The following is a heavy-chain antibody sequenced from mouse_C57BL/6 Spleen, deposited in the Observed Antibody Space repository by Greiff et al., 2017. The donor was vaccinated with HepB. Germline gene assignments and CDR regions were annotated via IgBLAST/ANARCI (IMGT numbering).Heavy chain of an antibody. CDR2: INPSSGYT. CDR1: GYTFTSYW. V-gene: IGHV1-7*01. D-gene: IGHD1-1*01. CDR3: ARFTTVVDWYFDV. J-gene: IGHJ1*03. Sequence: QVTLKVSGAELAKPGASVKLSCKASGYTFTSYWMHWVKQRPGQGLEWIGYINPSSGYTKYNQKFKDKATLTADKSSSTAYMQLSSLTYEDSAVYYCARFTTVVDWYFDVWGTGTTVTVSS.